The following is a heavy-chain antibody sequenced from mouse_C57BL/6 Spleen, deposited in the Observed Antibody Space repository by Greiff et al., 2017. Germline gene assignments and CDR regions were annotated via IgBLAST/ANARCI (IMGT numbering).Heavy chain of an antibody. CDR2: IDPETGGT. CDR1: GYTFTDYE. J-gene: IGHJ2*01. CDR3: TRYWSYFDY. Sequence: QVQLKQSGAELVRPGASVTLSCKASGYTFTDYEMHWVKQTPVHGLEWIGAIDPETGGTAYNQKFKGKAILTADKSSSTAYMELRSLTSEDSAVYYCTRYWSYFDYWGQGTTLTVSS. V-gene: IGHV1-15*01. D-gene: IGHD4-1*01.